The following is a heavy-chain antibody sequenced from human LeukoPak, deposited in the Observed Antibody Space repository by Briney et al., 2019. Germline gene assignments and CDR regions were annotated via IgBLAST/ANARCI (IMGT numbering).Heavy chain of an antibody. CDR1: GRTFSTYW. Sequence: GGSLRLSCAASGRTFSTYWMHWVRQAPGKGLAWVARINPDGSIRTYANSVQGRVTISRDTAKDTLFLQMNSLRAEDTAVYYCAREARVGGALQYWGQGTPVTVSS. V-gene: IGHV3-74*03. CDR3: AREARVGGALQY. J-gene: IGHJ4*01. D-gene: IGHD1-26*01. CDR2: INPDGSIR.